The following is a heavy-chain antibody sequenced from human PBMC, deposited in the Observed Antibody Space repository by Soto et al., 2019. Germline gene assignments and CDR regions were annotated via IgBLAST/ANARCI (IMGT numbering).Heavy chain of an antibody. D-gene: IGHD3-10*01. CDR2: INPSGGST. CDR1: GYTVTNYY. CDR3: ARDNEGIGSGSPFDSCSYGMDV. V-gene: IGHV1-46*01. Sequence: QVQLVQSGAEVKKPGASVKVSCKASGYTVTNYYMHWVRQAPGQGLEWMGIINPSGGSTSYAQKFRGRVTMTSDTYTNTVYMELSSLRFEDTAVYYCARDNEGIGSGSPFDSCSYGMDVWGQGTTVTGSS. J-gene: IGHJ6*02.